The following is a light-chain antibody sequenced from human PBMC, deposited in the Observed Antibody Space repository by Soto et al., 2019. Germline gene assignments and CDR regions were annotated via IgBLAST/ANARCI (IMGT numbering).Light chain of an antibody. CDR1: SGDVSGYTY. J-gene: IGLJ2*01. V-gene: IGLV2-8*01. CDR3: CSSGGRNGFVV. Sequence: QSVLTQPPSASESPGHSVTISCTGVSGDVSGYTYVSWYQHSPGKAPRLLIYEVSKRPQGVPDRFSGSKSGNTASLTVSELQPDDEADYYCCSSGGRNGFVVFGGGTKLTVL. CDR2: EVS.